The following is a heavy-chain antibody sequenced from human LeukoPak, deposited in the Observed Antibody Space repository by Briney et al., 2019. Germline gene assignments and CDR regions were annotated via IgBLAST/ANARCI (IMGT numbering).Heavy chain of an antibody. D-gene: IGHD6-13*01. CDR3: ARDRAAAGKFADLQPFLYTNWFDP. J-gene: IGHJ5*02. CDR2: IIPIFGTA. CDR1: GGTFSSYA. V-gene: IGHV1-69*13. Sequence: ASVKVSCKASGGTFSSYAISWVRQVPGQGLEWMGGIIPIFGTANYAQKFQGRVTITADESTSTAYMELSSLRSEDTAVYYCARDRAAAGKFADLQPFLYTNWFDPWGQGTLVTVSS.